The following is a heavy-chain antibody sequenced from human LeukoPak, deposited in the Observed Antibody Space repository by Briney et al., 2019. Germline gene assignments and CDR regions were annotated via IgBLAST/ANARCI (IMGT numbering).Heavy chain of an antibody. Sequence: SETLSLTCAVYGGSFSGYYWSWIRQPPGKGLEWIGEINHSGSTNYNPSLKSRVTISVDTSKNQFSLKLSSVTAADTAVYYCASRSTYYYGSGSNSDYFDYWGQGTLVTVSS. CDR3: ASRSTYYYGSGSNSDYFDY. CDR2: INHSGST. J-gene: IGHJ4*02. CDR1: GGSFSGYY. D-gene: IGHD3-10*01. V-gene: IGHV4-34*01.